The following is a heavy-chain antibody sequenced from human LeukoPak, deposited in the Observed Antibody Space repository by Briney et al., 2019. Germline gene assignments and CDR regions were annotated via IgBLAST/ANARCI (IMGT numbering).Heavy chain of an antibody. CDR1: GFTFSSYE. Sequence: GGSLRLSCAASGFTFSSYEMNWVRQAPGKGLEWVSYISSSGSTIYYADSVKGRFTISRDNAKNSLYLQMNSLRAEDTAVYYCARDISNSWTYDFDYWGQGTLVTVSS. V-gene: IGHV3-48*03. CDR2: ISSSGSTI. D-gene: IGHD6-13*01. J-gene: IGHJ4*02. CDR3: ARDISNSWTYDFDY.